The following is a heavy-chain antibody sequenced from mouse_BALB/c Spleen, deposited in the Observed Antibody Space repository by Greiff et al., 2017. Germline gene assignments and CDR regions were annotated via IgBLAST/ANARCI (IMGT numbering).Heavy chain of an antibody. CDR3: ARDGGLWAMDY. V-gene: IGHV2-9*02. Sequence: VKLMESGPGLVAPSQSLSITCTVSGFSLTSYGVYWVRQPPGKGLEWLGVIWAGGSTNYNSALMSRLSISKDNSKNQVFLKMNSLQTDDTAMYYCARDGGLWAMDYWGQGTSVTVSS. J-gene: IGHJ4*01. CDR1: GFSLTSYG. D-gene: IGHD1-1*02. CDR2: IWAGGST.